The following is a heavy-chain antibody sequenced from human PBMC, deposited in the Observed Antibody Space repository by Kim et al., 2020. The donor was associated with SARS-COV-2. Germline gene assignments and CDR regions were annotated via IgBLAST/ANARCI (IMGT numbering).Heavy chain of an antibody. V-gene: IGHV3-30*18. CDR2: ISYDGSNK. CDR3: AKGWLVIQPSEEDAFDI. D-gene: IGHD6-19*01. J-gene: IGHJ3*02. Sequence: GGSLRLSCAASGFTFSSYGMHWVRQAPGKGLEWVAVISYDGSNKYYADSVKGRFTISRDNSKNTLYLQMNSLRAEDTAVYYCAKGWLVIQPSEEDAFDIWGQGTMVTVSS. CDR1: GFTFSSYG.